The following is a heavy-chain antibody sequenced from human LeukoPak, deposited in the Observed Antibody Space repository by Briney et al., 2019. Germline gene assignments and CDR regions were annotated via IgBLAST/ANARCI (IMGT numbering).Heavy chain of an antibody. CDR1: GGSISSYY. CDR2: IYYSGST. CDR3: ARATGSFGGVGYYFDY. Sequence: SETLSLTCTVSGGSISSYYWSWIRQPPGKGLEWIGYIYYSGSTNYNPSLKSRVTISVDTSKNQLSLKLSSVTAADTAVYYCARATGSFGGVGYYFDYWGQGTLVTVSS. J-gene: IGHJ4*02. V-gene: IGHV4-59*01. D-gene: IGHD3-16*01.